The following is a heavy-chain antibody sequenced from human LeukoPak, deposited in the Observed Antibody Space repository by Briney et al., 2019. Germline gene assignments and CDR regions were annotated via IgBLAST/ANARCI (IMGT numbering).Heavy chain of an antibody. Sequence: GGSLRLSCAASGFTFSSYGMHWVRQAPGKGLEWVAVISYDGSNKYYADSVKGRFTISRDNSKNTLYLQMNSLRAEDTAVYYCAKDILKDNTYYFDYWGQGTLVTVSS. J-gene: IGHJ4*02. D-gene: IGHD1-14*01. CDR2: ISYDGSNK. V-gene: IGHV3-30*18. CDR3: AKDILKDNTYYFDY. CDR1: GFTFSSYG.